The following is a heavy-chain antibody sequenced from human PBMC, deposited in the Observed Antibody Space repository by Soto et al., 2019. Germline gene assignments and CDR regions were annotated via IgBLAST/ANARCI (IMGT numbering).Heavy chain of an antibody. D-gene: IGHD1-26*01. J-gene: IGHJ5*02. CDR1: GFIFENFG. V-gene: IGHV3-23*01. CDR2: ISGSGFKK. CDR3: AKNQGVELVPLATVDWFDP. Sequence: GGSLRLSCAASGFIFENFGMSWVRQAPGKGLEWISSISGSGFKKYYADSVKGRFTISRDNSKSTVYLELNNLSAEDAAVYHCAKNQGVELVPLATVDWFDPWGQGSVVTVSS.